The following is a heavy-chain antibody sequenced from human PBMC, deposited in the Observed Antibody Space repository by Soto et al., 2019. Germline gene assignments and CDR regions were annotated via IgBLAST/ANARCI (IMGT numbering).Heavy chain of an antibody. D-gene: IGHD2-15*01. CDR3: ARARGGYCSGGSCNQPDY. CDR1: GGSISSGGYY. V-gene: IGHV4-31*03. J-gene: IGHJ4*02. Sequence: LSLTCTVSGGSISSGGYYWSWIRQHPGKGLEWIGYIYYSGSTYYNPSLKSRVTISVDTSKNQFSLKLSSVTAADTAVYYCARARGGYCSGGSCNQPDYRGQGTLVTVSS. CDR2: IYYSGST.